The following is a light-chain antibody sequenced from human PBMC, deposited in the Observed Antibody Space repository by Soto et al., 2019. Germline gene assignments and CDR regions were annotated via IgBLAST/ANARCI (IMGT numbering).Light chain of an antibody. Sequence: IVLTQSPATLSLSPGERATVSSRASQSVSSYLAWYQHKPGQAPRLVIYDASNRATGIPPRFSGSGSGTDFTLTISSLEPEDFAVYYCQQRSNWLTFGGGTKVDIK. CDR1: QSVSSY. V-gene: IGKV3-11*01. J-gene: IGKJ4*01. CDR2: DAS. CDR3: QQRSNWLT.